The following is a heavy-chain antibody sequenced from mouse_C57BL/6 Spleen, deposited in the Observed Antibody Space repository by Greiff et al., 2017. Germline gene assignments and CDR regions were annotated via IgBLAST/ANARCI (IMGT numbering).Heavy chain of an antibody. Sequence: VQLQQSGAELVRPGASVTLSCKASGYTFTDYEMHWVKQTPVHGLEWIGAIDPENGGTAYNQKFQGKAILTADKSSSTAYMELRSLTSEDSAVYYCTRLDGWGQGTTLTVSS. J-gene: IGHJ2*01. V-gene: IGHV1-15*01. CDR3: TRLDG. CDR2: IDPENGGT. CDR1: GYTFTDYE.